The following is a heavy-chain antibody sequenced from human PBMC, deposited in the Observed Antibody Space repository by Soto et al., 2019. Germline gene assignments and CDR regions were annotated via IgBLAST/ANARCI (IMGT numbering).Heavy chain of an antibody. Sequence: QVQLVQSGAEVKNPGASVKVSCKTSGYTFTSYGIGWARQAPGQGLEWMGWINTYNGNTNYAQNLQGRVTRTTDTSGSRACMVLRRLRATDTAICYCVTVDVYGTPSRQDVSGQGTTVTVSS. CDR2: INTYNGNT. CDR1: GYTFTSYG. J-gene: IGHJ6*02. D-gene: IGHD3-16*01. CDR3: VTVDVYGTPSRQDV. V-gene: IGHV1-18*01.